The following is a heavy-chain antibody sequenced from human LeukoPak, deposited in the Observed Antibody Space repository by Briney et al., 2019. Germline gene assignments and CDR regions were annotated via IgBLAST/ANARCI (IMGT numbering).Heavy chain of an antibody. D-gene: IGHD3-22*01. Sequence: SETLSLTCTVSGGSISSGGYYWSWIRQHPGKGLEWIGYIYYSGSTYYNPSLKSRVTISVDTSKSQFSLKLSSVTAADTAVYYCARSHYYDSSGYRGPFDYWGQGTLVTVSS. J-gene: IGHJ4*02. CDR3: ARSHYYDSSGYRGPFDY. CDR1: GGSISSGGYY. CDR2: IYYSGST. V-gene: IGHV4-31*03.